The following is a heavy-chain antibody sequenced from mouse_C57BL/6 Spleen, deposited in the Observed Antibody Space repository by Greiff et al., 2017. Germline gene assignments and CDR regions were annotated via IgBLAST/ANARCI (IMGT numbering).Heavy chain of an antibody. CDR1: GYTFTSYW. D-gene: IGHD2-2*01. Sequence: QVQLQQSGAELVMPGASVKLSCKASGYTFTSYWMHWVKQRPGQGLEWIGEIDPSDSSTNYNQKFKGKSTLTVDKSSSTAYMQLSSLTSEDSAVYYCAVYGYDGNWYFDVWGTGTTVTVSS. J-gene: IGHJ1*03. CDR3: AVYGYDGNWYFDV. CDR2: IDPSDSST. V-gene: IGHV1-69*01.